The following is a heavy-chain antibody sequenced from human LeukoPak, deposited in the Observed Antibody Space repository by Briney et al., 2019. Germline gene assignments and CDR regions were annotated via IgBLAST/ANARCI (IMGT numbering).Heavy chain of an antibody. CDR3: AKDSLGATDYFDY. J-gene: IGHJ4*02. D-gene: IGHD1-26*01. CDR1: GFSFSTQE. Sequence: TGGSLRLSCATSGFSFSTQEMTWVRQAPGKGLEWVSYISSNSRTIYYADSVKGRFTISRDNTRNSVFLQLNSLRVEDTAVYYCAKDSLGATDYFDYWGQGTLVTVSS. CDR2: ISSNSRTI. V-gene: IGHV3-48*03.